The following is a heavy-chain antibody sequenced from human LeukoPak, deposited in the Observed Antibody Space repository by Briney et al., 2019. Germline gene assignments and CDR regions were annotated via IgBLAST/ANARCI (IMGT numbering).Heavy chain of an antibody. CDR1: GYIFTSYW. D-gene: IGHD2-21*01. Sequence: GASLKISCKGSGYIFTSYWIGWVRQMPGKGLEWMGIIYPGDSDTRYSPSFQGQVTISADKSISTAYLQWSSLKASDTAMYYCARVRFIPHHDAFDIWGQGTMVTVSS. CDR3: ARVRFIPHHDAFDI. J-gene: IGHJ3*02. V-gene: IGHV5-51*01. CDR2: IYPGDSDT.